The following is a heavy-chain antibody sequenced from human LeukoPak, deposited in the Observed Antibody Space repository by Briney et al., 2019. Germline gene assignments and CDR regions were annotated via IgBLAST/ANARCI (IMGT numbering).Heavy chain of an antibody. CDR1: GYTFTGYY. J-gene: IGHJ4*02. Sequence: ASVTVSCTASGYTFTGYYMHWVRQAPGQGLEWMGWINPNSGDTNYAQKLQGRVTMTRDTSISTAYMELSRLKSDDTAVYYCAASYDFWGGYLNHDYWGQGTLVTVSS. CDR3: AASYDFWGGYLNHDY. D-gene: IGHD3-3*01. CDR2: INPNSGDT. V-gene: IGHV1-2*02.